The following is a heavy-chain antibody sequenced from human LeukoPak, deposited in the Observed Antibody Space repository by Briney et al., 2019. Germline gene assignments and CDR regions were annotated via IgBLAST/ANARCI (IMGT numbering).Heavy chain of an antibody. CDR2: ISAYNGNT. Sequence: ASVKVSCKASGYTFTSYGISWVRQAPGQGLEWMGWISAYNGNTNYAQKLQGRVTMTTDTSTSTAYMELRSLRSDDTAMYYCARRYCSSTSCYPPTYWGQGTLVTVSS. V-gene: IGHV1-18*01. J-gene: IGHJ4*02. CDR1: GYTFTSYG. CDR3: ARRYCSSTSCYPPTY. D-gene: IGHD2-2*01.